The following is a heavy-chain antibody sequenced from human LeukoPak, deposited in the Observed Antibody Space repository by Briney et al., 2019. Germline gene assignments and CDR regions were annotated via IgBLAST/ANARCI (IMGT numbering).Heavy chain of an antibody. CDR1: GVTFSSFW. V-gene: IGHV3-7*05. CDR2: IQDNGNEK. J-gene: IGHJ4*02. Sequence: KLGGSLRLSCAASGVTFSSFWMKWVRQAPGKGLEWVANIQDNGNEKNYVDSVKGRFTISRDNSKNTLYLQMNSLRVEDTAVYYCAGREHHYYDSSGYDCWGQGTLVTVSS. CDR3: AGREHHYYDSSGYDC. D-gene: IGHD3-22*01.